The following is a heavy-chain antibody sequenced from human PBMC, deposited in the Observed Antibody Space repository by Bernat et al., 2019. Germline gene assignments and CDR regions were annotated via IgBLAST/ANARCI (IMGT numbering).Heavy chain of an antibody. D-gene: IGHD2-15*01. J-gene: IGHJ4*02. CDR3: ARRGSCSGGSCYSGVD. V-gene: IGHV3-74*01. CDR2: INSDGSST. Sequence: EVQLVESGGGLVQPGGSLRLSCAASGFTFSSYWMHWVRQAPGKGLVWVSRINSDGSSTSYADAVKGRFTISRDNAKNTLYLQMNSLRAEDTAVYYCARRGSCSGGSCYSGVDWGQGTLVTVSS. CDR1: GFTFSSYW.